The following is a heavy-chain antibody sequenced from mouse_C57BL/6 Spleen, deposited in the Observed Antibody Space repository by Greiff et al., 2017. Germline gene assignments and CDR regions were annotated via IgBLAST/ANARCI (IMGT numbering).Heavy chain of an antibody. CDR2: IYPGDGDT. Sequence: QVQLKESGAELVKPGASVKISCKASGYAFSSYWMNWVKQRPGKGLEWIGQIYPGDGDTNYNGKFKGKATLTADKSSSTAYMQLSSLTSEDSAVYFCAREGLGGFDYWGQGTTLTVSS. V-gene: IGHV1-80*01. J-gene: IGHJ2*01. CDR1: GYAFSSYW. CDR3: AREGLGGFDY.